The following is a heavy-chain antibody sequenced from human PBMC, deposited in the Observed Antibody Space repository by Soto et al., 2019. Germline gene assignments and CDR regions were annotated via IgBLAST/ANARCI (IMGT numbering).Heavy chain of an antibody. CDR2: INTDGSGT. J-gene: IGHJ4*02. V-gene: IGHV3-74*01. Sequence: GGSLRLSCEASGFTSSSELMHWVRQAPGKGLVWVSRINTDGSGTTYAAAVKGGFTITRDNSKNTLYLQMNSLRTEDTAVYYCARRRPGTYFDYWGQGTLVTVSS. D-gene: IGHD6-13*01. CDR3: ARRRPGTYFDY. CDR1: GFTSSSEL.